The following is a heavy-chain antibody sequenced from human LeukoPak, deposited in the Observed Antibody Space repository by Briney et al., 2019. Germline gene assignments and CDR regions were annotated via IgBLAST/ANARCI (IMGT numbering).Heavy chain of an antibody. J-gene: IGHJ6*03. CDR1: GGSISSSNW. D-gene: IGHD3-22*01. Sequence: PSETLSLTCAVSGGSISSSNWWSWVRQPPGKGLEWIGEIYHSGSTNYNPSLKSRVTISVDKSKNQFSLKLSSVTAADTAVYYCARDAPYYYDSSGYSYYYYMDVWGKGTTVTVSS. CDR2: IYHSGST. CDR3: ARDAPYYYDSSGYSYYYYMDV. V-gene: IGHV4-4*02.